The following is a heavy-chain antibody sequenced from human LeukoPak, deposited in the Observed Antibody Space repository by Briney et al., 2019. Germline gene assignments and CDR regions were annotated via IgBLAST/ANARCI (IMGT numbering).Heavy chain of an antibody. J-gene: IGHJ4*02. CDR3: ARLALFEYSSSYYFDY. CDR1: GGSISSSSYY. CDR2: IYYSGST. D-gene: IGHD6-6*01. Sequence: MSSETLSLTCTVSGGSISSSSYYWGWIRQPPGKGLEWIGSIYYSGSTYYNPSLKSRVTISVDTSKNQFSLKLSSVTAADTAVYYCARLALFEYSSSYYFDYWGQGTLVTVSS. V-gene: IGHV4-39*01.